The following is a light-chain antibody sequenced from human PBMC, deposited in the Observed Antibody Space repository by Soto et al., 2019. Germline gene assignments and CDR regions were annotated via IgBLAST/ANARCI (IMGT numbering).Light chain of an antibody. J-gene: IGKJ1*01. CDR1: QSVSSSY. Sequence: EIVLTQSPGTLSLSPGERATLSCRASQSVSSSYLAWYQQKPGQAPRLLIYGASSRATGIPDRFSGSGSGTDFTLTISRLEPEACAVYYCQQYGSSLLFGQGTKVEIK. V-gene: IGKV3-20*01. CDR3: QQYGSSLL. CDR2: GAS.